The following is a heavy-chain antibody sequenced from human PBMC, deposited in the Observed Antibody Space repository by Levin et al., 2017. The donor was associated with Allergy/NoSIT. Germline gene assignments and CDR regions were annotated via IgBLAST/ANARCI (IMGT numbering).Heavy chain of an antibody. J-gene: IGHJ5*01. D-gene: IGHD4-17*01. Sequence: KSGGSLRLSCVGSGFTFNNAWMNWVRQAPGKGLEWVGRIKSKTDGGTIDYAAPVKGRFTISRDDSKSTLYLQMNSLKTDDTARYYCTTEHDYGDYLNCFDSWGQGTLVTVSS. V-gene: IGHV3-15*07. CDR1: GFTFNNAW. CDR3: TTEHDYGDYLNCFDS. CDR2: IKSKTDGGTI.